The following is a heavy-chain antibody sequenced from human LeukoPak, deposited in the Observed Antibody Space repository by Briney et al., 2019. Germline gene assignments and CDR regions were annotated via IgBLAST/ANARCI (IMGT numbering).Heavy chain of an antibody. D-gene: IGHD5-12*01. J-gene: IGHJ4*02. CDR1: GYSISSGFY. V-gene: IGHV4-38-2*02. CDR2: IYHRGST. CDR3: ARGRATDY. Sequence: PSETLSLTCTVSGYSISSGFYWGWIRQPPGKGLEWIGSIYHRGSTYYNPSLKSRVTISVDTSKNQFSLKLSSVTAADTAVYYCARGRATDYWGQGTLVTVSS.